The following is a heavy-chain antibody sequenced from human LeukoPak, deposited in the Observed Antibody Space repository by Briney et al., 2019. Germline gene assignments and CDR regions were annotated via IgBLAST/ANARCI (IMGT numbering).Heavy chain of an antibody. CDR2: ISSSSSYI. CDR1: GITFSSYS. J-gene: IGHJ4*02. Sequence: GGSLRLSCAASGITFSSYSMNWVRQAPGKGLEWVSSISSSSSYIYYADSVKGRFTISRDNAKNSLYLQMNSLRAEDTAVYYCARDSPPDNDYWGQGTLVTVSS. V-gene: IGHV3-21*01. CDR3: ARDSPPDNDY.